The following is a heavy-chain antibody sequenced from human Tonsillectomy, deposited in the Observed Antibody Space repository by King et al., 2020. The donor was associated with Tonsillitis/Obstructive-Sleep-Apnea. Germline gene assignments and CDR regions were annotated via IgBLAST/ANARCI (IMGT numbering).Heavy chain of an antibody. CDR3: ARPTSSSCGVLRCFQT. V-gene: IGHV4-39*01. Sequence: PLQESGPGLVKPSETLSLTVTVSGASISNGTYNWGWIRPSPGTGLEWIGSIYQSGSTFHTPSLKRRITMSVDRPKNQFSLKLSSVTAADSAVYYCARPTSSSCGVLRCFQTGGQGTLVTVSS. CDR2: IYQSGST. CDR1: GASISNGTYN. D-gene: IGHD3-3*01. J-gene: IGHJ1*01.